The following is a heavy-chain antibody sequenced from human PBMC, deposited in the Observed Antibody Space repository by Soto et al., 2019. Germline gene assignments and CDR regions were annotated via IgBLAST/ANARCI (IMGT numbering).Heavy chain of an antibody. V-gene: IGHV3-23*01. CDR2: ISGSGGST. D-gene: IGHD3-3*02. CDR1: GFTFSSYA. J-gene: IGHJ6*02. Sequence: GGSLRLSCAASGFTFSSYAMSWVRQAPGKGLEWVSAISGSGGSTYYADSVKGRFTISRDNSKNTLYLQMNSLRAEDTAVYYCAKDRKLFSFRYGGMDVWGQGTTVTVSS. CDR3: AKDRKLFSFRYGGMDV.